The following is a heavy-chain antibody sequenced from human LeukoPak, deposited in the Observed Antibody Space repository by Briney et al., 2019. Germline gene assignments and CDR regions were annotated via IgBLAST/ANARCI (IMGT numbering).Heavy chain of an antibody. CDR1: GGSISSSSYY. Sequence: SETLSLTCTVSGGSISSSSYYWGWIRQPPGKGLEWIGSIYYSGSTYYNPSLKSRVTISVDTSKNQFSLKLSSVTAADTAVYYCEAIVGASPFDYWGQGTLVTVSS. J-gene: IGHJ4*02. D-gene: IGHD1-26*01. CDR2: IYYSGST. CDR3: EAIVGASPFDY. V-gene: IGHV4-39*07.